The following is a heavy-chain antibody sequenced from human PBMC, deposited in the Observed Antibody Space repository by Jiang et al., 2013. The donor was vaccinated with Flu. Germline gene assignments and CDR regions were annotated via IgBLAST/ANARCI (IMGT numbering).Heavy chain of an antibody. CDR1: GFTFSGYD. CDR3: ATEIPDTVSTSWYFAL. Sequence: QLVESGGGLVQPGGSLRLSCAASGFTFSGYDLHWVRQPTGKGLEWVSGIGTGSDTYYSDSVKGRFTISRENARDSLYLQMNNLRAEDTAIYYCATEIPDTVSTSWYFALWGRGTLVTVSS. V-gene: IGHV3-13*01. D-gene: IGHD5/OR15-5a*01. CDR2: IGTGSDT. J-gene: IGHJ2*01.